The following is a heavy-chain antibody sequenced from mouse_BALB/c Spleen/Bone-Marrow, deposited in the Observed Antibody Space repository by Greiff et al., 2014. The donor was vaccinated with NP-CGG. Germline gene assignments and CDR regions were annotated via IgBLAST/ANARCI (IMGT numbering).Heavy chain of an antibody. V-gene: IGHV2-2*02. J-gene: IGHJ2*01. D-gene: IGHD3-1*01. CDR3: ARNHRGYYFDY. CDR2: IWTGGST. CDR1: GFSLTTYG. Sequence: QVQLQQSGPGLVQPSLSLSITCTVSGFSLTTYGVHWVRQSPGKGLEWLGVIWTGGSTDYNAAFISRLSISKDNSKSQVFFEMNSLQANDTAIYYCARNHRGYYFDYWGQGTTLTVSS.